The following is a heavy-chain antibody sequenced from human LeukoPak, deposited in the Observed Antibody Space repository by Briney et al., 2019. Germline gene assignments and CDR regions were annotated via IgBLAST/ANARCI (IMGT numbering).Heavy chain of an antibody. CDR1: GFTVSSNY. CDR3: ARDCSGGSCLNWFDP. CDR2: IYSGGST. Sequence: GGSLRLSCAASGFTVSSNYMSWVRQAPGKGLEWVSVIYSGGSTYYADSVKGRFIISRDNSKNTLYLQMNSLRAEDTAVYYCARDCSGGSCLNWFDPWGQGTLVTVSS. D-gene: IGHD2-15*01. J-gene: IGHJ5*02. V-gene: IGHV3-66*01.